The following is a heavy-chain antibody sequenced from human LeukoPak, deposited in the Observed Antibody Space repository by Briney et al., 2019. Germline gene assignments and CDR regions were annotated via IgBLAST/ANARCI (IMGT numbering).Heavy chain of an antibody. CDR1: GFTFSSYA. Sequence: PGGSLRLSCAASGFTFSSYAMSWVRQAPGKGLEWVSAISGSGGSTYYADSVKGRFTISRDNAKNSLYLQMNSLRAEDTAVYYCAREFTYYYDSSGSSGNAFDIWGQGTMVTVSS. D-gene: IGHD3-22*01. CDR2: ISGSGGST. CDR3: AREFTYYYDSSGSSGNAFDI. J-gene: IGHJ3*02. V-gene: IGHV3-23*01.